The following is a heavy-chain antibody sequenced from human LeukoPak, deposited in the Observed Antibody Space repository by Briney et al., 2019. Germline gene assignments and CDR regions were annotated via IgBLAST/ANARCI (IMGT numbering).Heavy chain of an antibody. Sequence: SETLSLTCAVYGGSFSGYYWSWIRQPPGKGLEWIGEINHSGSTYYNPSLKSRVTISVDTSKNQFSLKLSSVTAADTAVYYCARVVAVAGTRRWAFDIWGQGTMVTVSS. D-gene: IGHD6-19*01. CDR2: INHSGST. CDR1: GGSFSGYY. J-gene: IGHJ3*02. CDR3: ARVVAVAGTRRWAFDI. V-gene: IGHV4-34*01.